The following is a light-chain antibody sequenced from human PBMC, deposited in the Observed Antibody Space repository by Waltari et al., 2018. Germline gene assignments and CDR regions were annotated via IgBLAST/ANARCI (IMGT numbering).Light chain of an antibody. CDR1: RSNIGAGYY. CDR2: DND. Sequence: QSVLTQPPSQSGAPGPRVTFSCTGSRSNIGAGYYLHWYQQRPGTAPKLLIYDNDNRPSGVPDLFSGSKSGTSASLAITGLQAEDEADYYCQSYDTTLRGSIFGGGTKLTVL. J-gene: IGLJ2*01. V-gene: IGLV1-40*01. CDR3: QSYDTTLRGSI.